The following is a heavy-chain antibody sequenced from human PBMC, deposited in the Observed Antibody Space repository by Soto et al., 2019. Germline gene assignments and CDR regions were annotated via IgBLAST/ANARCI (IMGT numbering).Heavy chain of an antibody. J-gene: IGHJ4*02. CDR3: AASRSYCLDH. Sequence: DVQLVEFGGGLEQPGMSLRLSCADSGFTFDDYAIQWVRQTPGKGPEWVSGISWNSINIDYAYSVTGPFTTPRDNAKDFLDLRLKSLRAEDTALSYWAASRSYCLDHWGQGPLVTFS. D-gene: IGHD3-10*01. CDR2: ISWNSINI. V-gene: IGHV3-9*01. CDR1: GFTFDDYA.